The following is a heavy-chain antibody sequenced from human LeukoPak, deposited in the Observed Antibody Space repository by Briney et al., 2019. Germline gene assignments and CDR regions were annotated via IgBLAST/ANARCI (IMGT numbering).Heavy chain of an antibody. CDR1: GGTFSSYA. Sequence: SVKVSCKASGGTFSSYAISWVRQAPGQGLEWMGGIIPIFGTANYAQKFQGRVTITRDTSASTAYMELSSLRSEDTAVYYCASGRAFFPMNYWGQGTLVTVSS. V-gene: IGHV1-69*05. CDR2: IIPIFGTA. J-gene: IGHJ4*02. CDR3: ASGRAFFPMNY.